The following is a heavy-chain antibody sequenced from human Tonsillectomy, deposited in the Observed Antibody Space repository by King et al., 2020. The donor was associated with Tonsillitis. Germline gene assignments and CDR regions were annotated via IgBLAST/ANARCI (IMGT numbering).Heavy chain of an antibody. CDR3: ARESPGLSAFDI. V-gene: IGHV1-46*01. J-gene: IGHJ3*02. CDR2: INPSGGST. Sequence: LVQSGAEVKKPGASVKVSCKASGYTFTNFYMHWVRQAPGQGLEWMGIINPSGGSTSYAQKFQGRVTMTRDTSTSTVYMELSSLRSEDTAVYYCARESPGLSAFDIWGQGTMVPVSP. CDR1: GYTFTNFY. D-gene: IGHD3-16*01.